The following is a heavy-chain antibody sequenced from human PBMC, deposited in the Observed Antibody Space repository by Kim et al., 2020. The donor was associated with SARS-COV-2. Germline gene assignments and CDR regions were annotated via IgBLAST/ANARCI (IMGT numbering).Heavy chain of an antibody. CDR2: INSDGSST. Sequence: GGSLRLSCVVSGFTLSGYWMHWVRQAPGKGLVWVSRINSDGSSTSYADSVKGRFTISRDNAKNTLYLQMNSLRAEDTAVYYCARDLAPRESNGDYWGQGTLVTVSS. D-gene: IGHD1-26*01. J-gene: IGHJ4*02. CDR3: ARDLAPRESNGDY. CDR1: GFTLSGYW. V-gene: IGHV3-74*01.